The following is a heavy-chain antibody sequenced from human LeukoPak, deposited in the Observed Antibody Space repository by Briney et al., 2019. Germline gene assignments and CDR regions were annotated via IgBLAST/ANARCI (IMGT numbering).Heavy chain of an antibody. Sequence: SETLSLTCTVSSGSISSYYWSWIRQPPGKGLEWIGYIYYSGSTNYNPSLKSRVTISVDTSKNQFSLKLSSVTAADTAVYYCAGGRTRAFDIWGQGTMVTVSS. J-gene: IGHJ3*02. CDR3: AGGRTRAFDI. D-gene: IGHD3-16*01. CDR2: IYYSGST. V-gene: IGHV4-59*01. CDR1: SGSISSYY.